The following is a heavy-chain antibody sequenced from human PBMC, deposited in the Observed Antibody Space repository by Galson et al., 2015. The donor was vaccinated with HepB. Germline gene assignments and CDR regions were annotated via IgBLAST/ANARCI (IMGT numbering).Heavy chain of an antibody. V-gene: IGHV1-2*04. CDR3: ARDYYGSGSSLGAFDI. J-gene: IGHJ3*02. CDR2: INPNSGGT. Sequence: SVKVSCKASGYTFTGYYMHWVRQAPGQGLEWMGWINPNSGGTNYAQKFQGWVTMTRDTSISTAYMELSRLRSDDTAVYYCARDYYGSGSSLGAFDIWGQGTMVTVSS. CDR1: GYTFTGYY. D-gene: IGHD3-10*01.